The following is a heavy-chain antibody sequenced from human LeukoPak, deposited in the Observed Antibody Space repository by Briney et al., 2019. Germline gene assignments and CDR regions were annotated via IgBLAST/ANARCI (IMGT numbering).Heavy chain of an antibody. Sequence: GGSLRLSCAASGFTFSSYGMHWVRQAPGKGLEWVAVIWYDGSNKYYADSVKGRFTISRNNSKNTLYLQMNSLRAEDTAVYYXXXXXNIRYSSGVYFDYWGQGTLVTVSS. CDR1: GFTFSSYG. J-gene: IGHJ4*02. CDR2: IWYDGSNK. CDR3: XXXXNIRYSSGVYFDY. D-gene: IGHD6-19*01. V-gene: IGHV3-33*01.